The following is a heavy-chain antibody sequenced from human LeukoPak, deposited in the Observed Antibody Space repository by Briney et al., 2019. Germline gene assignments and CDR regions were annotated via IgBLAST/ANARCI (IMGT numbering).Heavy chain of an antibody. CDR1: GGSISSSSYY. Sequence: SETLSLTCTVSGGSISSSSYYWGWLRQPPGKGLEWIGSIYYSGSTYYNPSLKSRVTISVDTSKNQFSLKLSSVTAADTAVYYCARAFELELRAGGAFDYWGQGTLVTVSS. CDR2: IYYSGST. CDR3: ARAFELELRAGGAFDY. V-gene: IGHV4-39*07. D-gene: IGHD1-7*01. J-gene: IGHJ4*02.